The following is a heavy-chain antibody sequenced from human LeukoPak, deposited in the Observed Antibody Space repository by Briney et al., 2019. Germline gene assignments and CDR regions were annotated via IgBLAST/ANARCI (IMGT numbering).Heavy chain of an antibody. D-gene: IGHD6-13*01. CDR3: ARDSSSWPSSYYYYYFGMDV. Sequence: SQTLSLIRTVWSVSLSSVSYYWSSIRQPAGNGLEWIGRIYTRGSTNYNPSLKSRDTISVDTSKNQFSLKLSSVTAADTAVYYCARDSSSWPSSYYYYYFGMDVWGQGATVTVSS. V-gene: IGHV4-61*02. J-gene: IGHJ6*02. CDR1: SVSLSSVSYY. CDR2: IYTRGST.